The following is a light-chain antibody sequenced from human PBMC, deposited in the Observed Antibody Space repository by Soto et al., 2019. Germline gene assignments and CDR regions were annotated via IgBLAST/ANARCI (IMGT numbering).Light chain of an antibody. CDR3: QQYGSSPTWT. Sequence: ESVLKQSPGTLSLSPGERATLSCRASQSVSSNHLAWYQQKPGRAPRLLIYNASNRATGIPDRFSGSGSGTDFTLTISRLEPEDSAVYYCQQYGSSPTWTFGQGTKVDIK. V-gene: IGKV3-20*01. J-gene: IGKJ1*01. CDR2: NAS. CDR1: QSVSSNH.